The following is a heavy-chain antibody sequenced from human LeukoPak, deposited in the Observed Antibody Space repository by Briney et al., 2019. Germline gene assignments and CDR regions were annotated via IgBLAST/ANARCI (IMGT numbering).Heavy chain of an antibody. Sequence: ASVKVSCKASGYTFTGYYMHWVRQAPGQGLEWMGWINPNSGGTNYAQKFQGRVTMTRDTSTSTVYMELSSLRSEDTAVYYCARDQNSSGPNPADAFDIWGQGTMVTVSS. V-gene: IGHV1-2*02. D-gene: IGHD6-19*01. J-gene: IGHJ3*02. CDR2: INPNSGGT. CDR1: GYTFTGYY. CDR3: ARDQNSSGPNPADAFDI.